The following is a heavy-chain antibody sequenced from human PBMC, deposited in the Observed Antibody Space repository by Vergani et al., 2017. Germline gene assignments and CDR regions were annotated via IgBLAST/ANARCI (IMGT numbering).Heavy chain of an antibody. Sequence: QVQLQESGPGLVKPSETLSLTCAVSGYSISSGYYWGWIRQPPGKGLEWIGSIYHSGSTYYNPSLKRRVTISVDTAKNQFSLKLSSVTAADTAVYYCARRVRGYYDSSTEFDYWGQGTLVTVSS. V-gene: IGHV4-38-2*01. CDR2: IYHSGST. J-gene: IGHJ4*02. CDR3: ARRVRGYYDSSTEFDY. CDR1: GYSISSGYY. D-gene: IGHD3-22*01.